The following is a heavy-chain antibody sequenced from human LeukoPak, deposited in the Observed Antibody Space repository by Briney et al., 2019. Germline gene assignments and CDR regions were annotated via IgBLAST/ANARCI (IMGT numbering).Heavy chain of an antibody. CDR2: INHSGST. J-gene: IGHJ6*03. V-gene: IGHV4-34*01. Sequence: SETLSLTCAVYGGSFSGYYWSWICQPPGKGLEWIGEINHSGSTNYNPSLKSRVTISVDTSKNQFSLKLSSVTAADTAVYYCARTRDYGGNKKYYYYYYMDVWGKGTTVTVSS. CDR3: ARTRDYGGNKKYYYYYYMDV. D-gene: IGHD4-23*01. CDR1: GGSFSGYY.